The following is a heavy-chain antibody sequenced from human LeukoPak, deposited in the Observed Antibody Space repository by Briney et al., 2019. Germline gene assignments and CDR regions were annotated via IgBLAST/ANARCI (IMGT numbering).Heavy chain of an antibody. Sequence: ASVKVSCKTSGFTFVGHYMHWVRQAPGQGLEWMGWINPDSGGTDYPQKFRGRVTMTRDTPSNTLYMELSSLRSDDTAVYYCARLGGAQGYYYRSGSNHYFDHWGQGTLVTVSS. V-gene: IGHV1-2*02. CDR1: GFTFVGHY. D-gene: IGHD3-10*01. J-gene: IGHJ4*02. CDR3: ARLGGAQGYYYRSGSNHYFDH. CDR2: INPDSGGT.